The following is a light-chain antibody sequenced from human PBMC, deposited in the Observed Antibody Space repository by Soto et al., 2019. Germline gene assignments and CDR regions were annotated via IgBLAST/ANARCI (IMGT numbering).Light chain of an antibody. CDR3: QQSYSTPPIT. Sequence: IQMTQSPSSLSASVGDRVTITCRASQSISNYLNWYQQKPGKAPKLLIYAASSLQSGVPSRFSGSGSGTDFTLTISSLQPEDFATYYCQQSYSTPPITFGLGTRLEIK. CDR1: QSISNY. J-gene: IGKJ5*01. CDR2: AAS. V-gene: IGKV1-39*01.